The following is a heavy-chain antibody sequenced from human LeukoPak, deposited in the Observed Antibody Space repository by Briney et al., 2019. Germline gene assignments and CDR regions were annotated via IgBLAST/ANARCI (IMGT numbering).Heavy chain of an antibody. V-gene: IGHV3-21*01. D-gene: IGHD5-18*01. CDR1: GFSLTNYG. J-gene: IGHJ4*02. CDR2: ISSSSAYI. CDR3: ARELSSSGYYFDY. Sequence: PGGSLRLSCGASGFSLTNYGMDWVRQAPGKGLEWVSSISSSSAYIYYADSVRGRFTISRDNAKNSLYLQMNSLRAEDTAVYYCARELSSSGYYFDYWGQGNLVTVSA.